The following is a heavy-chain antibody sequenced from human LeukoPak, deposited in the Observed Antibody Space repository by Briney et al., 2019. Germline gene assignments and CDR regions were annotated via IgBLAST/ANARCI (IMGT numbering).Heavy chain of an antibody. CDR3: ARGQGTVTTH. Sequence: SETLSLTCTVSGGSISSYYWSWIRQPPGKGLEWIGEINHSGSTNYNPSLKSRVTISVDTSKNQFSLKLSSATAADTAVYYCARGQGTVTTHWGQGTLVTVSS. CDR1: GGSISSYY. V-gene: IGHV4-34*01. CDR2: INHSGST. J-gene: IGHJ4*02. D-gene: IGHD4-11*01.